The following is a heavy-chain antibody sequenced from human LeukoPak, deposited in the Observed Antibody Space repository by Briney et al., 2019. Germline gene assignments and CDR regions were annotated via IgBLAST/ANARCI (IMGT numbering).Heavy chain of an antibody. CDR3: ARAGGSYPYYMDV. CDR1: GFTFSSYE. Sequence: GGSLRLSCAASGFTFSSYEMSWVRQAPGKGLEWVSGISGRDSSTYYADSVKGRFTISRENSKNTLYLQMNSLRAEDTAVYYCARAGGSYPYYMDVWGKGTTVTISS. J-gene: IGHJ6*03. CDR2: ISGRDSST. D-gene: IGHD1-26*01. V-gene: IGHV3-23*01.